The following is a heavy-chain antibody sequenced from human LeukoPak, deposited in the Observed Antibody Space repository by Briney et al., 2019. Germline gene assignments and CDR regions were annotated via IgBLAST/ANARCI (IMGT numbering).Heavy chain of an antibody. V-gene: IGHV3-30*18. Sequence: GGSLRLSCAASGFTFSSYGMHWVRQAPGKGLEWVAVISYDGSNKYYADSVKGRFTISRDNSKNTLYLQMNSLRAEDTAVYYCAKAERRGDGYYYYGMDVWGQGTTVTVSS. D-gene: IGHD3-10*01. CDR1: GFTFSSYG. J-gene: IGHJ6*02. CDR2: ISYDGSNK. CDR3: AKAERRGDGYYYYGMDV.